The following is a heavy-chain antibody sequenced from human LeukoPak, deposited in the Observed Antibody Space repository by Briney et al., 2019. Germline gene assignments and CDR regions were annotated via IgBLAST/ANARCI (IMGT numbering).Heavy chain of an antibody. Sequence: ASVKVSCKASGYAFNVHGITWMRQAPGQGLEWMGWISAYKGNINYAAKFQGRVTMATDTSTSTGYMELTSLRSDDTTVYYCARTLGGNYVEMATGVDLWGRGTLVIVSS. CDR1: GYAFNVHG. J-gene: IGHJ2*01. D-gene: IGHD5-24*01. CDR3: ARTLGGNYVEMATGVDL. CDR2: ISAYKGNI. V-gene: IGHV1-18*01.